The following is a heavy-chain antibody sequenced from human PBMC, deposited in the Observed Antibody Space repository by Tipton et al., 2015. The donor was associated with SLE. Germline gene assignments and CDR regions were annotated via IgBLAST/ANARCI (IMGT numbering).Heavy chain of an antibody. CDR2: IYYSGST. Sequence: TLSTCTVSGGSISSSSYYWGWIRQPPGKGLEWIGSIYYSGSTYYNPSLKSRVTISVDTSKNQFSLKLSSVTAADTAVYYCARTLAAQIDYWGQGTLVTVSS. D-gene: IGHD6-6*01. CDR3: ARTLAAQIDY. J-gene: IGHJ4*02. V-gene: IGHV4-39*01. CDR1: GGSISSSSYY.